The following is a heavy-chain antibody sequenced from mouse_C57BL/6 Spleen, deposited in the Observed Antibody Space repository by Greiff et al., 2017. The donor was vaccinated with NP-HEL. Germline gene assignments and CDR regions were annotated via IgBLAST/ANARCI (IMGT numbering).Heavy chain of an antibody. CDR2: IDPSDSYT. CDR1: GYTFTSYW. CDR3: ATLPWFAY. Sequence: QVQLQQPEAELVMPGASVKLSCKASGYTFTSYWMHWVKQRPGQGLEWIGEIDPSDSYTNYNQKFKGKSTLTVDKSSSTAYMQLSSLTSEDSAVYYCATLPWFAYWGQGTLVTVSA. V-gene: IGHV1-69*01. J-gene: IGHJ3*01. D-gene: IGHD6-1*01.